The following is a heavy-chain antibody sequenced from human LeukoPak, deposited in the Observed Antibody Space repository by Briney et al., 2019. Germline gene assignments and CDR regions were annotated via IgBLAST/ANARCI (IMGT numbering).Heavy chain of an antibody. V-gene: IGHV1-18*04. CDR1: GYTFTSYG. CDR2: ISAYNGNT. CDR3: ARTPRATIGVHWFDP. J-gene: IGHJ5*02. Sequence: ASVKVSCKASGYTFTSYGISWVRQAPGQGLEWMGWISAYNGNTNYAQKLQGRVTMTTDTSTSTAYMELRSLRSDDTAVYYCARTPRATIGVHWFDPWGQGTLVTASS. D-gene: IGHD5-12*01.